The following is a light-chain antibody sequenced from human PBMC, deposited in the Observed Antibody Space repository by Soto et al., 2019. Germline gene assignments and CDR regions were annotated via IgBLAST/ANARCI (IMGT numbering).Light chain of an antibody. CDR1: QSISSY. J-gene: IGKJ4*01. CDR3: QQSYSNPLP. V-gene: IGKV1-39*01. Sequence: DIQMTQSPSSLSASVGDRVTITCRASQSISSYLIWYQHKPGEAPKLLIYGASSLYSGVPSRFSGSGSATEFTLTINSLQPEDFATYYCQQSYSNPLPFGGGTKVEI. CDR2: GAS.